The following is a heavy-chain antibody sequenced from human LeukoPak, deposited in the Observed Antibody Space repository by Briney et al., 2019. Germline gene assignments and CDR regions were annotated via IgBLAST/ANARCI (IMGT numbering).Heavy chain of an antibody. V-gene: IGHV1-69*05. CDR1: GGTFSSYA. D-gene: IGHD3-22*01. CDR3: ARGYDSSGYCLDY. J-gene: IGHJ4*02. Sequence: GSSVKVSCKASGGTFSSYAISWVRQAPGQGLEWMGGIIPIFGTANHAQKFQGRVTITTDESTSTAYMELSSLRSEDTAVYYCARGYDSSGYCLDYWGQGTLVTVSS. CDR2: IIPIFGTA.